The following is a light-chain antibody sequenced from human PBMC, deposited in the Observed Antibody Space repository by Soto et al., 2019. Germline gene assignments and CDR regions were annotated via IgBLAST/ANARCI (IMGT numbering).Light chain of an antibody. J-gene: IGKJ5*01. Sequence: DIVLTQSPGTLSLSPGERATLSCRASQSVGRSYLAWYQQKPGQAPRLLISSVSKRATGIPDRFSGGGSGTDFTLTISRVEPEDFALYIYQQYDGSPITFGQGTRLEIK. V-gene: IGKV3-20*01. CDR1: QSVGRSY. CDR3: QQYDGSPIT. CDR2: SVS.